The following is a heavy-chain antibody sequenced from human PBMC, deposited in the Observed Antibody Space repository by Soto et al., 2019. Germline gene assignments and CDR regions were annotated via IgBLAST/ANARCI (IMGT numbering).Heavy chain of an antibody. V-gene: IGHV3-30-3*01. CDR2: ISYDGSNK. CDR1: GFTFSSYA. D-gene: IGHD6-6*01. J-gene: IGHJ4*02. Sequence: GGSLRLSCAASGFTFSSYAMHWVRQAPGKGLEWVAVISYDGSNKYYADSVKGRFTISRDNSKNTLYLQMNSLRAEDTAVYYCARDFVTGAARLDYWGQGTLVTVSS. CDR3: ARDFVTGAARLDY.